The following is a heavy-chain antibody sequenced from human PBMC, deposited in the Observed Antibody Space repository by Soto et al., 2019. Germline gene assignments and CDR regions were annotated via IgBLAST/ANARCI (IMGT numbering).Heavy chain of an antibody. V-gene: IGHV3-33*01. Sequence: GGSLRLSCAASGFTFSSYGMHWVRQAPGKGLEWVAVIWYDGSNKYYADSVKGRFTISRDNSKNTLYLQMNSLRAEDTAVYYCARDSLPFGVVTYLDYWGQGTLVTVSS. CDR3: ARDSLPFGVVTYLDY. D-gene: IGHD3-3*01. CDR1: GFTFSSYG. J-gene: IGHJ4*02. CDR2: IWYDGSNK.